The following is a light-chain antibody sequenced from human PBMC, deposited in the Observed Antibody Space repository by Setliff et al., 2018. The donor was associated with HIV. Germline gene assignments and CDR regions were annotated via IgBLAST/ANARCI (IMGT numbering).Light chain of an antibody. CDR2: DVG. CDR3: TSYTATNTLV. J-gene: IGLJ1*01. CDR1: SSDVGGYKY. Sequence: QSALAQPASVSGSPGQSITISCTGTSSDVGGYKYVSWYQQHPGKAPKLMIYDVGNRPSGVSNRFSGSKSGNTASLTISGLQAEDEADYYCTSYTATNTLVFGSGTKVTVL. V-gene: IGLV2-14*03.